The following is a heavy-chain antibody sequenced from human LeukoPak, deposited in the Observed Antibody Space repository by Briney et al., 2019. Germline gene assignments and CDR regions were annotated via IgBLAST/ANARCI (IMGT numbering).Heavy chain of an antibody. V-gene: IGHV4-4*07. Sequence: SETLSLTCTVSGGSIGSYYWSWIRQPARKGLEWIGRIYTSGSTNYNPSLKSRVTMSVDTSKNQFSLKLSSVTAADTAVYYCARGSNLAVAGFDYWGQGTLVTVSS. CDR1: GGSIGSYY. J-gene: IGHJ4*02. CDR2: IYTSGST. CDR3: ARGSNLAVAGFDY. D-gene: IGHD6-19*01.